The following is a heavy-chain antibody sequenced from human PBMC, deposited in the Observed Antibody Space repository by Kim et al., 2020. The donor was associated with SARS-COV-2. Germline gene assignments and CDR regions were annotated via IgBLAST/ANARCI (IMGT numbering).Heavy chain of an antibody. Sequence: NTKYSQKFQGRVTISRDTSASTAYMELSSLRSEDTAVDYCARLYYFGLGDYWGQGTLVTVSS. J-gene: IGHJ4*02. V-gene: IGHV1-3*01. D-gene: IGHD3-10*01. CDR2: NT. CDR3: ARLYYFGLGDY.